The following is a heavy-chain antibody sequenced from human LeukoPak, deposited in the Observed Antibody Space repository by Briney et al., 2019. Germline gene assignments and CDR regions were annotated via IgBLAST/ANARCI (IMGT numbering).Heavy chain of an antibody. D-gene: IGHD3-10*01. J-gene: IGHJ4*02. Sequence: PSETLSLTCAVYGGSFSGYYWSWIRQPPGKGLEWIGEINHSGSTYYNPSLKSRVTISVDTSKNQFSLKLSSVTAADTAVYYCARELLLWFGESSRPYYFDYWGQGTLVTVSS. V-gene: IGHV4-34*01. CDR2: INHSGST. CDR1: GGSFSGYY. CDR3: ARELLLWFGESSRPYYFDY.